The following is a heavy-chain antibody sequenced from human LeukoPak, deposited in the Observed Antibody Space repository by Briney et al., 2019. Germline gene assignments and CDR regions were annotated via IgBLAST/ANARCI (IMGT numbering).Heavy chain of an antibody. CDR3: ARATLDCSSTSCYGIGDWFDP. Sequence: PSQTLSLTCTVSGGSINSGDYYWSWIRQPPGKGLEWIGYIYYSGSTYYNPSLKSRVTISVDTSKNQFSLKLSSVTAADTAVYYCARATLDCSSTSCYGIGDWFDPWGQGTLVTVSS. CDR2: IYYSGST. J-gene: IGHJ5*02. CDR1: GGSINSGDYY. V-gene: IGHV4-30-4*08. D-gene: IGHD2-2*01.